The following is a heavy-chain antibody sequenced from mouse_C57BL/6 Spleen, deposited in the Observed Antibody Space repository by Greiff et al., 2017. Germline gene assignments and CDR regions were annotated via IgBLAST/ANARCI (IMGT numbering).Heavy chain of an antibody. CDR2: INPSSGYT. D-gene: IGHD3-3*01. V-gene: IGHV1-4*01. CDR3: ARSGAVTWELGYFDV. J-gene: IGHJ1*03. Sequence: VQRVESGAELARPGASVKMSCKASGYTFTSYTMHWVKQRPGQGLEWIGYINPSSGYTKYNQKFKDKATLTADQSSSTAYMQLSSLTSEDSAVXSCARSGAVTWELGYFDVWGTGTTVTVSS. CDR1: GYTFTSYT.